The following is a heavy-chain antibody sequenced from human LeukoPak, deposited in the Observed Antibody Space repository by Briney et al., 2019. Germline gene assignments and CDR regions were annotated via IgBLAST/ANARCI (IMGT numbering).Heavy chain of an antibody. D-gene: IGHD5-12*01. CDR3: ASGGHGYSGYDPDFDY. V-gene: IGHV3-74*01. Sequence: GGSLRLSGAASGFTLSSYWMHWVRQAPGKGLVWFSRINRDGISTNYADSLKGRFTISRDNAKNPLYLQMNSLRAEDTPLYYCASGGHGYSGYDPDFDYWGQGTLVTVSS. CDR1: GFTLSSYW. CDR2: INRDGIST. J-gene: IGHJ4*02.